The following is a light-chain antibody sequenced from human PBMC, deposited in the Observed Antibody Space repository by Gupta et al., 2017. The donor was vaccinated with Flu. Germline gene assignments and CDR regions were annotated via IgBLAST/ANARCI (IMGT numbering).Light chain of an antibody. J-gene: IGKJ2*01. V-gene: IGKV3-20*01. Sequence: GEGATLSCRASQTIGNFLAWYQQKPGQSPRVLIYGGSTRATGIPDRFSGSGSGTDFILTVSRLEPEDFAVYYCHHYGDSPHTFGQGSKLDIK. CDR1: QTIGNF. CDR3: HHYGDSPHT. CDR2: GGS.